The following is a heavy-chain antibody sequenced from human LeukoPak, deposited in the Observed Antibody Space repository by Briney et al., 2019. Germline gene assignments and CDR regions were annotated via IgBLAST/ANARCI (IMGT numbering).Heavy chain of an antibody. Sequence: PSETLSLTCTVSGYSISSGFYWGWIRQPPGKGLEWIGNVHHGGSSYYNPSLKSRVTMSVDTSKNQFSLNLYSVTAADTAVYYCARRVGSSDCFDYWGQGTLVTVSS. CDR1: GYSISSGFY. D-gene: IGHD6-6*01. V-gene: IGHV4-38-2*02. CDR3: ARRVGSSDCFDY. J-gene: IGHJ4*02. CDR2: VHHGGSS.